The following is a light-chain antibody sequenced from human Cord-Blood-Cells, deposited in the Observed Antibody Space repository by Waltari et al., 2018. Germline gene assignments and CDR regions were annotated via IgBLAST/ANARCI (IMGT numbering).Light chain of an antibody. Sequence: QSVLTPPPSVSGAPGQRVPISCTGSRSHIRAGTDVHWYQQLPGTAPKLLIYGNSNRPSGVPDRFSGSKSGTSASLAITGLQAEDEADYYCQSYDSSLSGSVFGGGTKLTVL. CDR3: QSYDSSLSGSV. J-gene: IGLJ3*02. CDR2: GNS. CDR1: RSHIRAGTD. V-gene: IGLV1-40*01.